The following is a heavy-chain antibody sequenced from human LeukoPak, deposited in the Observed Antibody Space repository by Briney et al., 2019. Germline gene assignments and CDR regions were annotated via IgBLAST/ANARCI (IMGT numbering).Heavy chain of an antibody. CDR1: GYTFTRYD. Sequence: GASVKVSCKAAGYTFTRYDINWGRQATGQGLELMGGMNPNSGNTGYAQKFQGRVTMTRNGSISTAYMEPSSLRSEDTAVYYCARAPRAQIQLWYPRYYYYYMDVWGKGTTVTVSS. V-gene: IGHV1-8*01. D-gene: IGHD5-18*01. CDR3: ARAPRAQIQLWYPRYYYYYMDV. J-gene: IGHJ6*03. CDR2: MNPNSGNT.